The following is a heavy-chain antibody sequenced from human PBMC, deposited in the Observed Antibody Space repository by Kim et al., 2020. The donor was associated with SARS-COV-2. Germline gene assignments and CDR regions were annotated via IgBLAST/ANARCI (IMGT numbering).Heavy chain of an antibody. J-gene: IGHJ4*02. Sequence: GVSLRLSCAASGFIVSSNDMSWVRQAPGKGLEWVSVIYSGGNTYYADSVKGRFIISRDNSKNTLYLQMNSLRADDTAVYYCTGDWGAFGYWGQGTLVTVSS. CDR2: IYSGGNT. CDR1: GFIVSSND. D-gene: IGHD3-3*02. V-gene: IGHV3-53*01. CDR3: TGDWGAFGY.